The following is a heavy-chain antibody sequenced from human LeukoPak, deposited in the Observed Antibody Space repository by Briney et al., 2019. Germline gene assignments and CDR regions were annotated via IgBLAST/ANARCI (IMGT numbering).Heavy chain of an antibody. CDR1: GYTLTELS. Sequence: ASVKVSFKVSGYTLTELSMHWVRQAPGKGLEWVGGFDPEDGETIYAQKFQGRVTMTEDTSTDTAYMELSSLRSEDTAVYYCATEPTYYYDSSGYQEYFQHWGQGTLVTVSS. CDR2: FDPEDGET. D-gene: IGHD3-22*01. J-gene: IGHJ1*01. V-gene: IGHV1-24*01. CDR3: ATEPTYYYDSSGYQEYFQH.